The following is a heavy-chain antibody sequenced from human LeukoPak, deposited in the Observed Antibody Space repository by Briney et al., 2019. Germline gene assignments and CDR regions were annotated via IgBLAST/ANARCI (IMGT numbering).Heavy chain of an antibody. CDR3: ARERAQYSVAGYYYFDY. CDR2: ISAYNGYT. Sequence: ASVNVSCKASGYTFTNYGISCLRQAPGQGPEWMGRISAYNGYTNYAQKFQGRVTMTTDTSTSTAYIELRSLRSDDTAVYFCARERAQYSVAGYYYFDYWGRGTLVTVSS. J-gene: IGHJ4*02. CDR1: GYTFTNYG. V-gene: IGHV1-18*01. D-gene: IGHD6-19*01.